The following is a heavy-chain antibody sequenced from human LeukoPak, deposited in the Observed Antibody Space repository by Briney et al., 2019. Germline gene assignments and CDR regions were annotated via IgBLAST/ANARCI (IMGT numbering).Heavy chain of an antibody. CDR2: IYSGGST. V-gene: IGHV3-53*01. Sequence: PGGSLRLSCAASGFTVSSNYMSWVRQAPGKGLEWVSVIYSGGSTYYADSVKGRFTISRDNSKNTLYLQMNSLRAEDTAVYYCAMIMITFGGVNGHAFDIWGQGTMVTVSS. D-gene: IGHD3-16*01. J-gene: IGHJ3*02. CDR1: GFTVSSNY. CDR3: AMIMITFGGVNGHAFDI.